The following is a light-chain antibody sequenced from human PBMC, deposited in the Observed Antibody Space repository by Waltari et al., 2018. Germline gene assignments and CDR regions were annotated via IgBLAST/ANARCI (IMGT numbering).Light chain of an antibody. V-gene: IGKV3-15*01. CDR2: DAS. CDR1: QSIATN. Sequence: VMPQSPDTLPVPPGGRATLSCRARQSIATNLPWYQQKRAQAPRLLIFDASTRATSISGRFSGSGSGTEFTLTISSLQSDDSAVYYCQQYNRWPPITFGQGTRLEIK. CDR3: QQYNRWPPIT. J-gene: IGKJ5*01.